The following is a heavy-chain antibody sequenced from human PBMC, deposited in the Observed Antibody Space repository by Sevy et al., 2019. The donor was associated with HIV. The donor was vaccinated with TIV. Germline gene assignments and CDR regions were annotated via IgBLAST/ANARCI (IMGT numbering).Heavy chain of an antibody. J-gene: IGHJ6*02. Sequence: SETLSLTCTVSGGSISSYYWSWIRQPPGKGLEWIGYIYYSGSTNYNPSLKSRVTISVDTSKNQFSLKLSSVTAADTAVDYCARERIIAAAGTTDYYYYGMDVWGQGTTVTVSS. V-gene: IGHV4-59*01. CDR2: IYYSGST. D-gene: IGHD6-13*01. CDR1: GGSISSYY. CDR3: ARERIIAAAGTTDYYYYGMDV.